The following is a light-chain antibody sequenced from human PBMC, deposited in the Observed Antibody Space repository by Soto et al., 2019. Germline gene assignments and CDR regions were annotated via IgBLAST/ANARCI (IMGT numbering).Light chain of an antibody. CDR3: QHYNSYSEA. Sequence: DIQMTQSPSTLSGSVGDRVTITCRASQTISSWLAWYQQKPGKAPTLLIYKASTLKSGVPSRFSGSGSGTEFTLTISSLQPDDFATYYCQHYNSYSEAFGQGTKLALK. V-gene: IGKV1-5*03. CDR1: QTISSW. J-gene: IGKJ1*01. CDR2: KAS.